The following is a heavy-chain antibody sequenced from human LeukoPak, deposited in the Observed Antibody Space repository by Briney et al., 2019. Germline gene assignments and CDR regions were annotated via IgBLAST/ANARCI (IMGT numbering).Heavy chain of an antibody. Sequence: RPGGSLRLSCAASGFTFDGYGMSWVRQAPGKGLEWVSGINWNGGSTGYADSVKGRFTISRDNAKNSLYLQMNSLRAEDTALYYCARGQACGGDCYENFDYWGQGTLVTVSS. D-gene: IGHD2-21*02. CDR3: ARGQACGGDCYENFDY. CDR2: INWNGGST. CDR1: GFTFDGYG. V-gene: IGHV3-20*04. J-gene: IGHJ4*02.